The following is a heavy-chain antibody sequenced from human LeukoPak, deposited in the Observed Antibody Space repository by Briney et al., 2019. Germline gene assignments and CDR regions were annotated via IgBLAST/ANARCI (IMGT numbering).Heavy chain of an antibody. J-gene: IGHJ4*02. CDR2: INHSGST. D-gene: IGHD6-13*01. V-gene: IGHV4-34*01. Sequence: PAETLSLTCAVYGVSFSGYYLSWVRQPPGKGLEWIGEINHSGSTNYNPSLKSRVNISVDTSKKQLSLKLRSVTDAATAVYHCARGVSPTRYSSSWPKGYFDYWGQGTLVTVSS. CDR3: ARGVSPTRYSSSWPKGYFDY. CDR1: GVSFSGYY.